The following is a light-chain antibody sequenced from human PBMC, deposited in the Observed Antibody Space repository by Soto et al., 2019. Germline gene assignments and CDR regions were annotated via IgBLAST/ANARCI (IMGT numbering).Light chain of an antibody. CDR3: QQYVSSPLT. CDR1: QGVTSSY. J-gene: IGKJ1*01. CDR2: GAS. V-gene: IGKV3-20*01. Sequence: EIVLTQSPGTLSLSPGDRATLSCRASQGVTSSYLAWYQQKPGLAPRLLIYGASSRATGIPDRFSGSGSGTGFTLTISTLETEDFALYYCQQYVSSPLTFGQGTKVEIK.